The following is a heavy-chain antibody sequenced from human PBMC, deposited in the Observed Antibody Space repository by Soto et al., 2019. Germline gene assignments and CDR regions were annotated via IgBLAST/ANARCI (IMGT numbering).Heavy chain of an antibody. J-gene: IGHJ4*02. V-gene: IGHV4-30-2*01. CDR1: GGSISSGGYS. CDR3: AGDYGSGTPVNPSLSY. CDR2: IYHSGST. D-gene: IGHD3-10*01. Sequence: TLSLTCAVSGGSISSGGYSWNLIRQPPGKGLEWIGYIYHSGSTYYNPSLNSRVTIPVQRSTTKFSLKLSSVTAAATAVYYCAGDYGSGTPVNPSLSYGGQGTLVTVPS.